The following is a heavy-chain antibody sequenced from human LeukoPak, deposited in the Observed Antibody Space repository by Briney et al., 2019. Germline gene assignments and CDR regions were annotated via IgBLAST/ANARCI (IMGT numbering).Heavy chain of an antibody. CDR1: GFTFSDYY. V-gene: IGHV3-11*01. D-gene: IGHD3-22*01. CDR3: ARVNYDSSGARYYYYYYGMDI. J-gene: IGHJ6*02. CDR2: ISSSGSTI. Sequence: PGGSLRLSCAASGFTFSDYYMSWLRQAPGKGLEWVTYISSSGSTIYYADSVKGRFTISRDNAKNSLHLQMNSLRAEDTAVYYCARVNYDSSGARYYYYYYGMDIWGQGTTVTVSS.